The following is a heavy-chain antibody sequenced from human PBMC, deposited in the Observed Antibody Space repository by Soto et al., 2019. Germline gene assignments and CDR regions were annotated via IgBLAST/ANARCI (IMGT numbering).Heavy chain of an antibody. CDR2: IFYSGNT. V-gene: IGHV4-59*11. CDR3: ARVGSSGWSLDY. CDR1: GGSISGHY. D-gene: IGHD6-19*01. J-gene: IGHJ4*02. Sequence: SETLSLTCTVSGGSISGHYWTWIRQPPGKGLEWIGYIFYSGNTNYNPSLRSRVTISVDTSKNQFSLKVNSVTTADTAMYYCARVGSSGWSLDYWGQGTLVTVSS.